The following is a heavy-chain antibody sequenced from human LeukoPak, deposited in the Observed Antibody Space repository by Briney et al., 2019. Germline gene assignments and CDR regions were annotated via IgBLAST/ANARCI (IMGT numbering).Heavy chain of an antibody. D-gene: IGHD2-2*01. Sequence: GGSLRLSCAASGFTFSSYSMNWVRQAPGKGLEWVSSISSSSSYIYYADSVKGRFTISRDNAKNSLYLQMNSLRAEDTAVYYCARDGAECSSTSCYRRGYYYYYMDVWGKGTTVTVSS. CDR2: ISSSSSYI. CDR1: GFTFSSYS. J-gene: IGHJ6*03. CDR3: ARDGAECSSTSCYRRGYYYYYMDV. V-gene: IGHV3-21*01.